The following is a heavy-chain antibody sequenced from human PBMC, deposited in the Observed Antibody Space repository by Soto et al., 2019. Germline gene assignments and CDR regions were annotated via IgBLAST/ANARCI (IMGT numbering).Heavy chain of an antibody. CDR2: INAGNGNT. D-gene: IGHD6-13*01. CDR3: ANGLIAAAGHRSYYYYGMDV. V-gene: IGHV1-3*01. J-gene: IGHJ6*02. Sequence: ASVKVSCKASGYTFTSYAMHWVRQAPGQRLEWMGWINAGNGNTKYSQKFQGRVTITRDTSASTAYMELSSLRSEDTAVYYCANGLIAAAGHRSYYYYGMDVWGQGTTVTVSS. CDR1: GYTFTSYA.